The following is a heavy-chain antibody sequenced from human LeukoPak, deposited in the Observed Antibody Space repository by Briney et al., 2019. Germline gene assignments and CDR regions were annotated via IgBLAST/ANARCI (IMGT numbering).Heavy chain of an antibody. V-gene: IGHV3-74*01. CDR1: GFNLRTYW. Sequence: GGSLRLTCAVTGFNLRTYWIHWVRHSPGRGLEWVTRINGEGSRISYADSVRGRFTISRDNAKNTAYLQMNSLRAEDTALYYCARDPGYYYYGMDVWGQGTTVVVSS. CDR3: ARDPGYYYYGMDV. CDR2: INGEGSRI. J-gene: IGHJ6*02.